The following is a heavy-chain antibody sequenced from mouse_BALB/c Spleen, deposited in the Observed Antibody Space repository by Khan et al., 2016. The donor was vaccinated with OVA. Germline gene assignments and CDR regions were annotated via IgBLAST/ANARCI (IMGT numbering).Heavy chain of an antibody. CDR2: ISSGGSYT. J-gene: IGHJ2*01. V-gene: IGHV5-9-3*01. CDR3: ARHEDYYGSRPYLDY. CDR1: GLTFSRYS. Sequence: EVELVESGGGLVKPGESLKLSCAASGLTFSRYSMSWVRQTPEKRLEWVASISSGGSYTYYPDNVKGRFTLSRDNANNTLYLHMSSLRSEDTAIXYCARHEDYYGSRPYLDYWGQGTTLTVSS. D-gene: IGHD1-1*01.